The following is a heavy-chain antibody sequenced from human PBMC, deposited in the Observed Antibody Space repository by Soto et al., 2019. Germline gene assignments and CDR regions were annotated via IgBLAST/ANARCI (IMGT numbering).Heavy chain of an antibody. V-gene: IGHV4-39*01. D-gene: IGHD3-3*01. CDR3: ARHPALSSRFLEWFPFFPSGYYMDV. J-gene: IGHJ6*03. CDR1: GGSISSSSYY. CDR2: IYYSGST. Sequence: PSETLSLTCTVSGGSISSSSYYWGWIRQPPGKGLEWIGSIYYSGSTYYNPSLKSRVTISVDTSKNQFSLKLSSVTAADTAVYYCARHPALSSRFLEWFPFFPSGYYMDVWGKGTTVTVSS.